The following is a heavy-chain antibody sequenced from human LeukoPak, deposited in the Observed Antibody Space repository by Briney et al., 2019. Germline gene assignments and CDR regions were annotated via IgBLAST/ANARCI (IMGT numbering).Heavy chain of an antibody. Sequence: EASVKVSCXASGGTFSSYAISWVRQAPGQGLEWMGWISAYNGNTNYAQKLQGRVTMTTDTSTSTAYMELRSLRSDDTAVYYCASRTRNCSSTSCQIFDYWGQGTLVTVSS. D-gene: IGHD2-2*01. CDR2: ISAYNGNT. V-gene: IGHV1-18*01. CDR1: GGTFSSYA. J-gene: IGHJ4*02. CDR3: ASRTRNCSSTSCQIFDY.